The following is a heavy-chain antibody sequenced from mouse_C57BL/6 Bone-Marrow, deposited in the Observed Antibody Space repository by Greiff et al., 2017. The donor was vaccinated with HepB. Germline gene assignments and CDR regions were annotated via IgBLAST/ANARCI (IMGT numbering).Heavy chain of an antibody. J-gene: IGHJ1*03. D-gene: IGHD4-1*01. CDR1: GYTFTSYW. V-gene: IGHV1-61*01. CDR2: IYPSDSET. Sequence: VQLQQPGAELVRPGSSVKLSCKASGYTFTSYWMDWVKQRPGQGLEWIGNIYPSDSETHYNQKFKDKATLTVDKSSSTAYMQLSSLTSEDSAVYYCAITGRGYFDVWGTGTTVTVSS. CDR3: AITGRGYFDV.